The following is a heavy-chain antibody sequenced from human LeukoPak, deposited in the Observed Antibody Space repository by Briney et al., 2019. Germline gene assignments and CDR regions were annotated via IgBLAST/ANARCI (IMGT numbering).Heavy chain of an antibody. CDR3: ASSCYYYYYMDV. CDR1: GGSFSGYY. V-gene: IGHV4-34*01. CDR2: INHSGST. Sequence: SETLSLTCAVYGGSFSGYYWSWIRQPPGKGLEWIGEINHSGSTNYNPSLKSRVTISVDTSKNQFSLKLSSVTAADTAVYYCASSCYYYYYMDVWGKGTTVTVSS. J-gene: IGHJ6*03.